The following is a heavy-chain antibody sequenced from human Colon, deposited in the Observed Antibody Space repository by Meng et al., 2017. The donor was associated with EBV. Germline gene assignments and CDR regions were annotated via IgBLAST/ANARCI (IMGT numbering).Heavy chain of an antibody. CDR1: GGSISSGDYY. CDR3: ARDRKHYGERGWFDP. CDR2: IYYSGST. Sequence: QGQLQEPGPRLGQPSQTLSLTCTVSGGSISSGDYYWSWIRQPPGKGLEWIGYIYYSGSTYSNASLKSRVTISIDRSKNQFSLKLSSVTAADTAVYYCARDRKHYGERGWFDPWGQGTLVTVSS. D-gene: IGHD4-17*01. V-gene: IGHV4-30-4*01. J-gene: IGHJ5*02.